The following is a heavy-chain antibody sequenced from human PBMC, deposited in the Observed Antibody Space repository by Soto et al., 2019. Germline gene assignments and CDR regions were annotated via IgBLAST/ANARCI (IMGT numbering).Heavy chain of an antibody. CDR2: INAGNGNT. CDR1: GYTFTSHA. CDR3: ARVGSSGYYGMDV. V-gene: IGHV1-3*01. Sequence: ASVKVSCKASGYTFTSHAMHWVRQAPGQRLEWMGWINAGNGNTKYSQKFQGRVTITRDTSASTAYMELSSLRSEDTAVYYCARVGSSGYYGMDVWGQGTTVTVSS. J-gene: IGHJ6*02. D-gene: IGHD6-19*01.